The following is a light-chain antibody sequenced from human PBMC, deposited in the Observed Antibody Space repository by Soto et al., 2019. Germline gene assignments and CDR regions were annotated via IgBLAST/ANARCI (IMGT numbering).Light chain of an antibody. CDR1: QTITTNY. V-gene: IGKV3-20*01. Sequence: IVLTQSPGTLSLSPGEGATLSCRARQTITTNYLAWYQQKPGQAPRLLIYGASSRASGIPDRFSGSGSGTDFTLTISRLEPEDFAVYYCQQYGTSRGTFGQGTKLEIK. CDR2: GAS. J-gene: IGKJ2*01. CDR3: QQYGTSRGT.